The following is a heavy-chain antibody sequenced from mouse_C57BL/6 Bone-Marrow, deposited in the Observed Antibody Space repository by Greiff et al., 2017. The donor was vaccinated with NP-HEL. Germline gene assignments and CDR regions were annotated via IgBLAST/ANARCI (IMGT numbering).Heavy chain of an antibody. Sequence: VQLQQSGPVLVKPGASVKMSCKASGYTFTDYYMNWVKQSHGKSLEWIGVINPYNGGTSYNQKFKGKATLTVDKSSSTAYMELNSLTSEDSAVYYCARDYYGSSYFFFAYWGQGTLVTVSA. J-gene: IGHJ3*01. CDR2: INPYNGGT. V-gene: IGHV1-19*01. D-gene: IGHD1-1*01. CDR3: ARDYYGSSYFFFAY. CDR1: GYTFTDYY.